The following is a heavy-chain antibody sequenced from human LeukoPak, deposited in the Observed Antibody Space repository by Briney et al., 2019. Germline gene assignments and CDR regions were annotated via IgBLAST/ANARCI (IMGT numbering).Heavy chain of an antibody. V-gene: IGHV4-59*01. CDR3: ARDKGPYWYFDL. CDR2: ICNSGST. J-gene: IGHJ2*01. CDR1: DGSISSYY. Sequence: SETLSLTCIVSDGSISSYYWNWIRQPPGKGLEWIGNICNSGSTDYNPSLKSRVTISVNLSKKQISLKLSSVTAADTAVYYCARDKGPYWYFDLWGRGTLVTVSS.